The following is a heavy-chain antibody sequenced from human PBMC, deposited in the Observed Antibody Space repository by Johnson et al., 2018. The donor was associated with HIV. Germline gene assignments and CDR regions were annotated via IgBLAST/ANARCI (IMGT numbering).Heavy chain of an antibody. CDR3: AKDHDYYDSSGSILGAFDI. Sequence: EVQLVESGGGVVRPGGSLRLSCAASGFTFDDFGMNWVRQAPGKGLEWVSTINWNSGSIGYADSVKGRFTISRDNAKNSLYLQMNSLRAEDTALYYCAKDHDYYDSSGSILGAFDIWGQGTMVTVSS. D-gene: IGHD3-22*01. CDR1: GFTFDDFG. J-gene: IGHJ3*02. CDR2: INWNSGSI. V-gene: IGHV3-20*04.